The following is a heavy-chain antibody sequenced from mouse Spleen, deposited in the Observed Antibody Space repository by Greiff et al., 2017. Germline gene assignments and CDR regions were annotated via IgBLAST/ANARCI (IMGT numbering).Heavy chain of an antibody. CDR1: GFTFSSYA. CDR2: ISDGGSYT. V-gene: IGHV5-4*01. J-gene: IGHJ3*01. D-gene: IGHD2-5*01. CDR3: AREGVYSNYSPHFAY. Sequence: EVKLMESGGGLVKPGGSLKLSCAASGFTFSSYAMSWVRQTPEKRLEWVATISDGGSYTYYPDNVKGRFTISRDNAKNNLYLQMSHLKSEDTAMYYCAREGVYSNYSPHFAYWGQGTLVTVSA.